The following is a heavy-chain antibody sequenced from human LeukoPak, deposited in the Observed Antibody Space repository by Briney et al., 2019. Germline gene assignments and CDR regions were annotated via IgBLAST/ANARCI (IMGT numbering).Heavy chain of an antibody. CDR2: SSGSGGST. CDR3: GKDRTRLQSGGNYYYGMDV. Sequence: GGSLRLSCAASGFTFTNYAMSWVRQAPGKGLEWVSTSSGSGGSTYDADTVKGRFTISRDNSKNTLYLQMNSLRAEDTPVYYCGKDRTRLQSGGNYYYGMDVWGQGTTVTVSS. CDR1: GFTFTNYA. V-gene: IGHV3-23*01. D-gene: IGHD5-24*01. J-gene: IGHJ6*02.